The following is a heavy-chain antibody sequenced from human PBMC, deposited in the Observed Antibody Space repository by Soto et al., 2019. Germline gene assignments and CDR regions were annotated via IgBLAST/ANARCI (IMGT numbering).Heavy chain of an antibody. D-gene: IGHD4-17*01. CDR2: INAGNGNT. Sequence: VKVSCKASGYTFTSYAMHWVRQAPGQRLEWMGWINAGNGNTKYSQKFQGRVTITRDTSASTAYMELSSLRSEDTAVYYCARDQYLYGDYITYYYYSGMDVWGQGTTVTVSS. CDR1: GYTFTSYA. J-gene: IGHJ6*02. V-gene: IGHV1-3*01. CDR3: ARDQYLYGDYITYYYYSGMDV.